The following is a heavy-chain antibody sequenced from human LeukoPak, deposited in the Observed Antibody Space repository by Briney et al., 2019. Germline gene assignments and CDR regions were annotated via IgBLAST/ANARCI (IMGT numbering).Heavy chain of an antibody. CDR2: IYYSGST. V-gene: IGHV4-59*08. J-gene: IGHJ4*02. Sequence: SETLSLTCTVSGGSFSNYYWSWIRQPPGKGLEWIGSIYYSGSTYYNPSLKSRVTISLDTSKNQFSLKLSSVTAADTAVYYCAGHHPRNTVDFWGQGTLVTVSS. CDR1: GGSFSNYY. CDR3: AGHHPRNTVDF. D-gene: IGHD2/OR15-2a*01.